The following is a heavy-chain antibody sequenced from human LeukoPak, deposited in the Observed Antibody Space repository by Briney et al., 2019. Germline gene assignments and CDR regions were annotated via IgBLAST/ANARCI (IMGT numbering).Heavy chain of an antibody. Sequence: PGGSLRLSCAASGFNVSRNYMSWVRQAPGKGLEWVSVIYSSGGGGSTYYADSVKGRFTISRDNSKNTLYLQMNSLRGEDTAVYYCARGHYGMDVWGQGTTVTVSS. CDR1: GFNVSRNY. CDR2: IYSSGGGGST. CDR3: ARGHYGMDV. V-gene: IGHV3-66*02. J-gene: IGHJ6*02.